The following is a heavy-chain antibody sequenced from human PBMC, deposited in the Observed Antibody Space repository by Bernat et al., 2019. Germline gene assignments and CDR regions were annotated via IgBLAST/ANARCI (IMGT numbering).Heavy chain of an antibody. D-gene: IGHD1-26*01. J-gene: IGHJ4*02. CDR3: ARDLVVGATG. CDR2: ISYDGSNK. V-gene: IGHV3-30-3*01. CDR1: GFTFSSYA. Sequence: VQLLESGGGVVQPGRSLRLSCAASGFTFSSYAMHWVRQAPGKGLEWVAVISYDGSNKYYADSVKGRFTISRDNSKNTLYLQMNSLRAEDTAVYYCARDLVVGATGWGQGTLVTVSS.